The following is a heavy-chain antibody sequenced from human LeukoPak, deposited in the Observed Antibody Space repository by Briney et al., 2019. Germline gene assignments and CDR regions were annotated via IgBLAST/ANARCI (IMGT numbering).Heavy chain of an antibody. J-gene: IGHJ4*02. D-gene: IGHD1-26*01. CDR2: ISGNGTST. V-gene: IGHV3-23*01. CDR1: GFTVSSNY. Sequence: PGGSLRLSCAASGFTVSSNYMSWVRQAPGKGLEWVSAISGNGTSTYYADSVKGRFTISRDNSKNTLYLQMNSLRAEDTAVYYCAKVASEEGDTSFYYFDYWGQGTQVTVSS. CDR3: AKVASEEGDTSFYYFDY.